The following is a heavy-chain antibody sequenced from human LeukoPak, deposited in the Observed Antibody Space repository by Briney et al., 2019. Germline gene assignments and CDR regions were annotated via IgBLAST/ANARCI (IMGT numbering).Heavy chain of an antibody. CDR3: AHSRPPYYDFWSGLGGYFHY. CDR2: IYWNDDK. CDR1: GFSLSTSGVG. Sequence: SGPTLVKPTQTLTLTCTFSGFSLSTSGVGVGWIRQPPGKALEWLALIYWNDDKRYSPSLKSRLTITKDTSKNQVVLTMTNMDPVDTATYYCAHSRPPYYDFWSGLGGYFHYWGQGTLVTVSS. J-gene: IGHJ4*02. D-gene: IGHD3-3*01. V-gene: IGHV2-5*01.